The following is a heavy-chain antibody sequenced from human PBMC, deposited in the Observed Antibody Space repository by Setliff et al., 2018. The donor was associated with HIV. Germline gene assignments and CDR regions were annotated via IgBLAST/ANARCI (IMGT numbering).Heavy chain of an antibody. CDR2: ISTSGNRI. V-gene: IGHV3-48*03. CDR3: ARDRVPLDAGDAFDI. J-gene: IGHJ3*02. Sequence: PGGSLRLSCAASGFTFSSYEMNWVRQAPGKGLEWVSYISTSGNRIHYADSVKGRFTISRDNAKNSLYPQMNSLRAEDTAVYFCARDRVPLDAGDAFDIWGQGTMVTVS. CDR1: GFTFSSYE. D-gene: IGHD3-10*01.